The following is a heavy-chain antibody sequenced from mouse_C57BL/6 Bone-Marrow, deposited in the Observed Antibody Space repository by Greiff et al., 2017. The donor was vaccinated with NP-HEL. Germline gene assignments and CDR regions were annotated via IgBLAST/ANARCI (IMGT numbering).Heavy chain of an antibody. V-gene: IGHV1-50*01. CDR1: GYTFTSYW. CDR3: AREAYYYGSKEMDY. J-gene: IGHJ4*01. Sequence: QVQLQQPGAELVKPGASVKLSCKASGYTFTSYWMQWVKQRPGQGLVWIGEIAPSDSYTNYNQQFKGKATLTVDTSSSTAYMQLSSLTSEDSAVYYCAREAYYYGSKEMDYWGQGTSVTVSS. D-gene: IGHD1-1*01. CDR2: IAPSDSYT.